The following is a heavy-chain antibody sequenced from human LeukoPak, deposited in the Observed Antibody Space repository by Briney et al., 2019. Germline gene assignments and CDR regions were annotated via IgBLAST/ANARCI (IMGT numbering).Heavy chain of an antibody. J-gene: IGHJ5*02. CDR1: GFTFSNYG. V-gene: IGHV3-30*18. Sequence: GGSLRLSCAASGFTFSNYGMHWVRQAPGKGLEWVAVISYDGSKKYYADSVKGRFTISRDSSKNTLYLQMNSLSAEDTAVYYCAKTERAGSPTNQFDRWGQGTLVTVSS. CDR2: ISYDGSKK. CDR3: AKTERAGSPTNQFDR. D-gene: IGHD6-19*01.